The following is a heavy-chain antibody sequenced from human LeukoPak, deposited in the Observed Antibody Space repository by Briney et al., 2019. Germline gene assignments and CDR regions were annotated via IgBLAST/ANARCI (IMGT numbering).Heavy chain of an antibody. V-gene: IGHV3-74*01. J-gene: IGHJ3*02. CDR1: GFTFSSYG. CDR2: INADGSST. Sequence: PGGSLRLSCAASGFTFSSYGMHWVRQAPGTGLVWVSRINADGSSTTYADSVKGRFIISRDNAKNTLYLQMSSLRVEDTAVYYCARYYGSGTYAVDIWGQGTMVTVSS. CDR3: ARYYGSGTYAVDI. D-gene: IGHD3-10*01.